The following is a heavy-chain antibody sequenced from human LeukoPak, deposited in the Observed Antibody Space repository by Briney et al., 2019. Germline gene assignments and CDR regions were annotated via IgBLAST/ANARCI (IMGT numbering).Heavy chain of an antibody. D-gene: IGHD2-15*01. Sequence: GGSLRLSCAASGFTFSSYGMHWVRQAPGKGLEWVAFTRYDGSNKYYADSVKGRFTISRDNSKNTLYLQMNSLRAEDTAVYYCAKDSDIVVGPDYWGQGTLVTVSS. CDR2: TRYDGSNK. CDR1: GFTFSSYG. V-gene: IGHV3-30*02. J-gene: IGHJ4*02. CDR3: AKDSDIVVGPDY.